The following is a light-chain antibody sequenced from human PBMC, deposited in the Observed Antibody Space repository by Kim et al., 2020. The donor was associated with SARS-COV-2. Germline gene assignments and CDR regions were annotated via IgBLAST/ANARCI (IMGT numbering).Light chain of an antibody. J-gene: IGKJ4*01. CDR2: AAS. V-gene: IGKV1-9*01. Sequence: IQLTQSPSSLSASVGDRVTITCRASQGISSYLGWYQQKPGKAPKLLIYAASTLQSGVPSRFSGSGSGTDFTLTINSLQPEDFATYYCQQLKRYPLTFGGGTKLEI. CDR3: QQLKRYPLT. CDR1: QGISSY.